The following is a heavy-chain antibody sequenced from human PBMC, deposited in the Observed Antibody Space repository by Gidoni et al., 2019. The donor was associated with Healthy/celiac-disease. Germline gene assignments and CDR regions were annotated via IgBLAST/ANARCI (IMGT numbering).Heavy chain of an antibody. CDR2: ISSSGSTI. V-gene: IGHV3-11*01. D-gene: IGHD3-22*01. Sequence: QVQLVESGGGLVKPGGSLRLPWAASGFTCSDYYMSWIRQAPGKGLEWVSYISSSGSTIYYSDSVKGRFTISRDNAKTSLYLQMNSLRAEDTAVYYCARDRYYYDSSGYTLGIWGQGTMVTVSS. CDR1: GFTCSDYY. CDR3: ARDRYYYDSSGYTLGI. J-gene: IGHJ3*02.